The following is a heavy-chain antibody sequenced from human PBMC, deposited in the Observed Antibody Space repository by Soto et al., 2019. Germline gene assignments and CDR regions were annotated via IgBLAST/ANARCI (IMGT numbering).Heavy chain of an antibody. CDR1: GGTFSSYA. CDR3: ARGGIGQLDPRVPPNWFDP. V-gene: IGHV1-69*01. CDR2: IIPIFGTA. J-gene: IGHJ5*02. Sequence: QVQLVQSGAEVKKPGSSVKVSYKASGGTFSSYAISWVRQAPGQGLEWMGGIIPIFGTANYAQKFQGRVTITADESTSTAYMELSSLRSEDTAVYYCARGGIGQLDPRVPPNWFDPWGQGTLVTVSS. D-gene: IGHD6-13*01.